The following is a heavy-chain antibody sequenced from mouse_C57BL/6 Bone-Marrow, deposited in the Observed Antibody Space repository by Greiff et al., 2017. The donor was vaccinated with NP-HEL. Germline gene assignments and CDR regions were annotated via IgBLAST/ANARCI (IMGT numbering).Heavy chain of an antibody. Sequence: QVQLQQPGAELVKPGASVKLSCKASGYTFTSYWMHWVKQRPGQGLEWIVNINPSNGGTNSNEKFKSTATLTVDKSSSTAYMQLSSLTSEDSAVYYCARPPYYGSSLWYFDVWGTGTTVTVSS. J-gene: IGHJ1*03. D-gene: IGHD1-1*01. CDR3: ARPPYYGSSLWYFDV. V-gene: IGHV1-53*01. CDR2: INPSNGGT. CDR1: GYTFTSYW.